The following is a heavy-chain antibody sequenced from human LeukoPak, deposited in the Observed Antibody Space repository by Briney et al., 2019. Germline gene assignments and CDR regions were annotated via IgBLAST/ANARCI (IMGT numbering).Heavy chain of an antibody. CDR3: ARTPWELWLNY. J-gene: IGHJ4*02. CDR2: IYWNDDK. Sequence: SGPTLVKPTQTLTLTCTFSGFSLSTSGVGVGWIRQPPGKALEWLALIYWNDDKRYSPSLKSRLTITKDTSKNQVVLTMTNMDPVDTATYYCARTPWELWLNYWGQGTLVTVSS. D-gene: IGHD1-26*01. CDR1: GFSLSTSGVG. V-gene: IGHV2-5*01.